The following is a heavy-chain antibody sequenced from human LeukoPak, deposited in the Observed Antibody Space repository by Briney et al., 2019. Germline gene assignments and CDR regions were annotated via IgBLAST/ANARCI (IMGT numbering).Heavy chain of an antibody. CDR1: GFTFSSYS. V-gene: IGHV3-48*04. D-gene: IGHD2-15*01. CDR3: AKEGWGYFDY. CDR2: ISSSSSTI. Sequence: GGSLRLSCAASGFTFSSYSMNWVRQAPGKGLEWVSYISSSSSTIYYADSVKGRFTISRDNAKNSLYLQMNSLRAEDTALYYCAKEGWGYFDYWGQGTLVTVSS. J-gene: IGHJ4*02.